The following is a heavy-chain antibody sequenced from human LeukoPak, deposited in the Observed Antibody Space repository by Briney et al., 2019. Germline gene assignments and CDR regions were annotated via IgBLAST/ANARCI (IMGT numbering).Heavy chain of an antibody. Sequence: PGGFLRLSCAASGFTFSDHYMDWVRQAPGKGLEWVGRTGNKANSYTTEYAASVKGRFSISRDDSKNSLYLQMNSLKTGDTAVYYCARVSGTYFPFFDYWGQGTLVTVSS. CDR2: TGNKANSYTT. CDR1: GFTFSDHY. J-gene: IGHJ4*02. CDR3: ARVSGTYFPFFDY. D-gene: IGHD1-26*01. V-gene: IGHV3-72*01.